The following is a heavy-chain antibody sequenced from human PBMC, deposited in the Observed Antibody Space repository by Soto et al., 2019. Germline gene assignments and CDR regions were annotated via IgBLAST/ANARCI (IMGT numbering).Heavy chain of an antibody. CDR2: IKQDGSEK. V-gene: IGHV3-7*01. CDR3: ARDMLSSSWYDFYYYYYMDV. Sequence: PGGSLRLSCAASGFTFCSYGMHWVRQAPGKGLEWVANIKQDGSEKYYVDSVKGRFTISRDNAKNSLYLQMNSLRAEDTAVYYCARDMLSSSWYDFYYYYYMDVWGKGTTVTVSS. D-gene: IGHD6-13*01. J-gene: IGHJ6*03. CDR1: GFTFCSYG.